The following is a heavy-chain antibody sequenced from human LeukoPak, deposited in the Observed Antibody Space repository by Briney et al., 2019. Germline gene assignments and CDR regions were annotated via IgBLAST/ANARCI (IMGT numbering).Heavy chain of an antibody. CDR1: GFTFSSYS. CDR2: ISSSSSYI. Sequence: GGSLRLSCAASGFTFSSYSMNWVREAPGKGVEWVSSISSSSSYIYYADSVKGGFTISRDNSKNTLYLQMNSLRAEDTAVYYCAKDHRSYYGSGSYSVGWGQGTLVTVSS. D-gene: IGHD3-10*01. J-gene: IGHJ4*02. CDR3: AKDHRSYYGSGSYSVG. V-gene: IGHV3-21*01.